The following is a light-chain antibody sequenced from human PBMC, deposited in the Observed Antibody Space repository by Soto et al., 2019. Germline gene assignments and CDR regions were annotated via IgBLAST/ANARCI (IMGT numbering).Light chain of an antibody. V-gene: IGLV2-14*01. Sequence: QSALTQPASVSGSPGQSVTISCTGTSSDVGAYNSVSWYQQHPGNAPKLMIYDVSHRPSGVSNRFSGSKSGNTASLTISGLQAEDEADYYCSSYTTSNTLVFGGGTQLTVL. CDR1: SSDVGAYNS. CDR3: SSYTTSNTLV. CDR2: DVS. J-gene: IGLJ2*01.